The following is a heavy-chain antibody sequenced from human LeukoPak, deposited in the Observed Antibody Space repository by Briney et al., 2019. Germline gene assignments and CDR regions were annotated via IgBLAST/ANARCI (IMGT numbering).Heavy chain of an antibody. D-gene: IGHD5-18*01. J-gene: IGHJ4*02. CDR1: GGSFSGYY. CDR2: INHSGST. Sequence: PSETLSLTCAVYGGSFSGYYWSWIRQPPGKGLEWIGEINHSGSTNYNPSLKSRVTISVDTSKNQFSLKLSSVTAADTAVYYCARRGKYSYGFDYWGQGTLVTVSS. CDR3: ARRGKYSYGFDY. V-gene: IGHV4-34*01.